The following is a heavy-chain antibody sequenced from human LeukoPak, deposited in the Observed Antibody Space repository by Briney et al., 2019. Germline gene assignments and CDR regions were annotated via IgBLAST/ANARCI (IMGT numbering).Heavy chain of an antibody. CDR1: GFTFSTNA. Sequence: PGGSLRLSCAASGFTFSTNAMSWVRQAPGKGLEWVSAISGSGANTYYADSVKGRFSISRDNSRNTLYLEMNSLRAEDTAVYYCARAVRDAFDIWGQGTMVTVSS. J-gene: IGHJ3*02. CDR2: ISGSGANT. V-gene: IGHV3-23*01. D-gene: IGHD2/OR15-2a*01. CDR3: ARAVRDAFDI.